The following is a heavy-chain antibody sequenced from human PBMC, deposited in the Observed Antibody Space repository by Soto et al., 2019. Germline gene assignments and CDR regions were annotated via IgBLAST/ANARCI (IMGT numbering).Heavy chain of an antibody. V-gene: IGHV4-59*01. CDR1: NGSISGYY. CDR3: ARVGVGIGNHFDS. J-gene: IGHJ4*02. CDR2: IYYSGIA. Sequence: SETLSLTCAVSNGSISGYYWTWIRQPPGKGLEWIGYIYYSGIARYNPSLESRVTLSVDASKNQLSLRLNSVTAADTAVYHCARVGVGIGNHFDSWGQGTLVTVSS. D-gene: IGHD1-26*01.